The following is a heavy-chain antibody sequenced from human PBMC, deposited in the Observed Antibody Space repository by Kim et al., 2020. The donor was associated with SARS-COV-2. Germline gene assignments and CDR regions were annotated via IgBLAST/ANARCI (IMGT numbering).Heavy chain of an antibody. D-gene: IGHD3-22*01. Sequence: GGSLRLSCAASGFTVSSSYMSWVRQAPGKGLEWVSVIYSDGSTFYADSVKGRFTFSRDNSRNTLYLQMNSLRAEDTAVYYCARDPRQGPYSRGYHYWGQG. CDR1: GFTVSSSY. CDR3: ARDPRQGPYSRGYHY. V-gene: IGHV3-53*01. CDR2: IYSDGST. J-gene: IGHJ4*02.